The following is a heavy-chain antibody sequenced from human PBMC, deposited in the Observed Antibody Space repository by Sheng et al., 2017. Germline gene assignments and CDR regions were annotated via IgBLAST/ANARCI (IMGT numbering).Heavy chain of an antibody. J-gene: IGHJ3*02. CDR3: ARDNYLDAFDI. CDR2: IYTSGST. V-gene: IGHV4-61*02. CDR1: GGSISSGSYY. Sequence: QVQLQESGPGLVKPSQTLSLTCTVSGGSISSGSYYWSWIRQPAGKGLEWIGRIYTSGSTNYNPSLKSRVTISVDTSKNQFSLKLSSVTAADTAVYYCARDNYLDAFDIWGQGTMVTVSS. D-gene: IGHD3-10*01.